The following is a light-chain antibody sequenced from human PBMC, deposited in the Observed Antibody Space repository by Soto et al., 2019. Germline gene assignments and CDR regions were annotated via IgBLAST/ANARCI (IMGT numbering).Light chain of an antibody. CDR3: LQAPHSPST. Sequence: DIVMTQSPLSLPVTPGEPASISCSSSQSLLQSNGYNYLDWYLQKPGQSPQLLIYFGSYRASGVPDRFSGSGSGTDFTLKIRRVEADYVVVYYSLQAPHSPSTFLLGTQLDIK. CDR1: QSLLQSNGYNY. CDR2: FGS. V-gene: IGKV2-28*01. J-gene: IGKJ1*01.